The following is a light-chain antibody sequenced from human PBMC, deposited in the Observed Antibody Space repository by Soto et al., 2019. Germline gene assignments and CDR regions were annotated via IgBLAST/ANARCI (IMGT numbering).Light chain of an antibody. V-gene: IGLV8-61*01. CDR3: LLFISSATWA. CDR2: NTG. Sequence: QTVVTQEPSVSVSPGGTVTITCSLSSGSVSTSYFPRWYQQTPGQPPCTLIYNTGTRSSGVPDRFSGSILGNKAALTITGAQAADEAEYFCLLFISSATWAFGGGTQLTVL. CDR1: SGSVSTSYF. J-gene: IGLJ2*01.